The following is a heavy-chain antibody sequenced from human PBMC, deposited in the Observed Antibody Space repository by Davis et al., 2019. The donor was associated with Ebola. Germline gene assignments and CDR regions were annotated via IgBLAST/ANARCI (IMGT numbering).Heavy chain of an antibody. J-gene: IGHJ4*02. CDR2: ISWNSGSI. D-gene: IGHD6-13*01. V-gene: IGHV3-9*01. CDR1: GFTFDDYA. Sequence: SLKISCAASGFTFDDYAMHWVRQSPGKGLEWVSGISWNSGSIGYADSVKGRFTISRDNAKNSLYLQMNSLRAEDTAVYYCARAGHAAGTDYWGQGTLVTVSS. CDR3: ARAGHAAGTDY.